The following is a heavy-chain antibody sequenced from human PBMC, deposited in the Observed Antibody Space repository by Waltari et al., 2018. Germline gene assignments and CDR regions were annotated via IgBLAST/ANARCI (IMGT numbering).Heavy chain of an antibody. CDR2: IYHSGST. CDR1: GSPISSGYY. Sequence: QVQLQESCPGLVKPSETLSLTCTVSGSPISSGYYWGWIRQPPGKGLEWIGSIYHSGSTYYSPSLKSRVTISVDTSKNQFSLKLSSVTAADTAVYYCARALSGGDRPSWFDPWGQGTLVTVSS. D-gene: IGHD3-10*01. CDR3: ARALSGGDRPSWFDP. J-gene: IGHJ5*02. V-gene: IGHV4-38-2*02.